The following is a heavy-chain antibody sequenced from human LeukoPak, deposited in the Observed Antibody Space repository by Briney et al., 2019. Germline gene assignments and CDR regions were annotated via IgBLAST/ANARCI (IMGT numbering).Heavy chain of an antibody. V-gene: IGHV4-34*01. J-gene: IGHJ4*02. CDR2: INHSGST. CDR3: AVTISSGWSFDY. D-gene: IGHD6-19*01. Sequence: PSETLSLTCAVYGGPFSGYYWSWIRQPPGKGLEWIGEINHSGSTNYNPSLKSRVTISVDTSKDQFSLKLSSVTAADTAVYYCAVTISSGWSFDYWGQGTLVTVSS. CDR1: GGPFSGYY.